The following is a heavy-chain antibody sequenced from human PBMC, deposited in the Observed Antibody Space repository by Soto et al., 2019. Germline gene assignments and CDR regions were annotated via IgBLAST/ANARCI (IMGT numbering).Heavy chain of an antibody. Sequence: QVQLQQWGAGLLKPSETLSLTCAVYGGSFSGYYWSWIRQPPGKGLEWFGEINHSGSTNYNPSLKSRGTISVHTSKNQFSLQLSSVTAADTAVYYCAREVRRTDPWGQGTLVTVSS. V-gene: IGHV4-34*01. CDR2: INHSGST. D-gene: IGHD3-10*01. CDR3: AREVRRTDP. J-gene: IGHJ5*02. CDR1: GGSFSGYY.